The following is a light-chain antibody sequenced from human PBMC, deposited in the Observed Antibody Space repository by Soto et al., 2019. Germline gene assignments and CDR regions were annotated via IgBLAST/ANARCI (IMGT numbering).Light chain of an antibody. Sequence: EIVLTQSPDTLSLSPGERATLSCKASHSISTYLAWYQQKPSQGPRLLIYDASNAATGTPGRFRGSGSGIDFTLTIDRLEPEDFAVYYCQQYGSSITFGQGTRLEIK. V-gene: IGKV3-11*01. CDR1: HSISTY. CDR2: DAS. CDR3: QQYGSSIT. J-gene: IGKJ5*01.